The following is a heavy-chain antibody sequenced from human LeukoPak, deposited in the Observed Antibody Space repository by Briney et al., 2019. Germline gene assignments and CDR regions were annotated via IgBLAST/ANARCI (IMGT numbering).Heavy chain of an antibody. Sequence: PSETLSLTCTVSGYSISSGYYWGWIRQPPGKGLEWIGSIYHSGRTFYNPSLKSRVTISVDTSKNQFSLKLTSVTAADTAIYYCARDLLRGETGSWFEAFDIWGQGTMVTVSP. CDR1: GYSISSGYY. CDR2: IYHSGRT. D-gene: IGHD6-13*01. CDR3: ARDLLRGETGSWFEAFDI. J-gene: IGHJ3*02. V-gene: IGHV4-38-2*02.